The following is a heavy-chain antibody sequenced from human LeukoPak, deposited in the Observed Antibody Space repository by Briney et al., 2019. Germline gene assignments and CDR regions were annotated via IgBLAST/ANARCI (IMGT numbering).Heavy chain of an antibody. CDR2: ISYDGSNK. Sequence: GRSLRLSCAASGFTFSSYGMHWVRQAPGKGLEWVAVISYDGSNKYYADSVKGRFTISRDNSKNTLYLQMNSLRAEDTAVYYCARSSPGRRRLGANYFDYWGQGTLVTVSS. CDR1: GFTFSSYG. V-gene: IGHV3-30*03. J-gene: IGHJ4*02. D-gene: IGHD3-16*01. CDR3: ARSSPGRRRLGANYFDY.